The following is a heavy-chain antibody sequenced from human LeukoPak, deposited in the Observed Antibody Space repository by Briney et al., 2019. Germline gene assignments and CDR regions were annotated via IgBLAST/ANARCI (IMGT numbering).Heavy chain of an antibody. CDR2: IKQDGSEK. D-gene: IGHD4-17*01. CDR3: ARDPGPYGDYQFDY. J-gene: IGHJ4*02. V-gene: IGHV3-7*03. Sequence: GGSLRLSCAASGFTFNSYWMSWVRQAPGKGLEWVANIKQDGSEKYYVDSVKGRFTISRDNAKNSLYLQMNSLRAEDTAVYYCARDPGPYGDYQFDYWGQGTLVTVSS. CDR1: GFTFNSYW.